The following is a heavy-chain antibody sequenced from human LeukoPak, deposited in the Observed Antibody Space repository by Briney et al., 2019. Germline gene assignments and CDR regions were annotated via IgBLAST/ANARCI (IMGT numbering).Heavy chain of an antibody. CDR1: GFTFSNAW. Sequence: GGSLRLSCAASGFTFSNAWMNWVRQAPGKGLEWVGRIKSKTDGRTTDYAAPVKGRFTISRDDSKNTLYLQMNSLKTEDTAVYYCTTRRSWYSSGWLFDYWGQGTLVTVSS. CDR3: TTRRSWYSSGWLFDY. V-gene: IGHV3-15*07. D-gene: IGHD6-19*01. CDR2: IKSKTDGRTT. J-gene: IGHJ4*02.